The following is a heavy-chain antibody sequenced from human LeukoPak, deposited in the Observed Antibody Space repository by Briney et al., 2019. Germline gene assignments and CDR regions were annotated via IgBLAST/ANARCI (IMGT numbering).Heavy chain of an antibody. CDR1: GYNCTNYW. V-gene: IGHV5-51*01. J-gene: IGHJ3*02. CDR2: ISPGDSDK. CDR3: ARGYDSSSYFGAFDI. D-gene: IGHD3-22*01. Sequence: GESLKISCKASGYNCTNYWIGWVRQMPGKGLEWIGIISPGDSDKRYSPSFQGQVTISADKSICTAYLQWSSLKASDTAMYYCARGYDSSSYFGAFDIWGQGTTVTVSS.